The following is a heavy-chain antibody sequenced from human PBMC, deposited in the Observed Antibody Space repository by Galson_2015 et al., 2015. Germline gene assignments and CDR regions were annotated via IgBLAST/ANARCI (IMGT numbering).Heavy chain of an antibody. CDR2: ISSSSSTI. D-gene: IGHD3-10*01. Sequence: SLRLSCAASGFTFSSYRMNWVRQAPGKGLEWVSYISSSSSTIYYADSVKGRFTISRDNAKNSLYLQMNSLRDEDTAVYYCARGAKTGYYYGSGSPQINDYWGQGTLVTVSS. J-gene: IGHJ4*02. V-gene: IGHV3-48*02. CDR1: GFTFSSYR. CDR3: ARGAKTGYYYGSGSPQINDY.